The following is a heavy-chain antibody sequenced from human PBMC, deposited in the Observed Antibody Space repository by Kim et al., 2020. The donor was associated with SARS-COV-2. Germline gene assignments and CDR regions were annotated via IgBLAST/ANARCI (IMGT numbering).Heavy chain of an antibody. V-gene: IGHV4-39*01. Sequence: YYNPSLKSRVTISVDTSKNQFSLKLSSVTAADTAVYYCARLNSSGYTLDYWGQGTLVTVSS. J-gene: IGHJ4*02. D-gene: IGHD3-22*01. CDR3: ARLNSSGYTLDY.